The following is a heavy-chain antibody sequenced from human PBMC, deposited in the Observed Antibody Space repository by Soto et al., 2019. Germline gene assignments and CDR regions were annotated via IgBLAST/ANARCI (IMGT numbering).Heavy chain of an antibody. V-gene: IGHV1-69*13. CDR2: IIPTSGTA. D-gene: IGHD2-15*01. CDR1: GGSFSSDA. CDR3: ARGQGYCSVGIFYYYHYGTDF. J-gene: IGHJ6*02. Sequence: SVKVSCKASGGSFSSDAFGWVRQAPGQGXEWMGGIIPTSGTANYAQRFQGRATITADESTSTAYMELSSLTSEDTAVYFCARGQGYCSVGIFYYYHYGTDFWGQGTTVTLSS.